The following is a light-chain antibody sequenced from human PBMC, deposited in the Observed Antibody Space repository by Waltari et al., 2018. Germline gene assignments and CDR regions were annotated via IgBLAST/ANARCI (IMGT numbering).Light chain of an antibody. CDR1: QSISGTY. Sequence: EMVVPQSPDTLSLSPGERATLSCRASQSISGTYLAWYQQKPGQAPRLLIYGASSRATGIPDRFRGSGSATDFTLTISRLEPEDFAFYYCQQYGGSPPYTFGQGTKLEIK. CDR2: GAS. V-gene: IGKV3-20*01. CDR3: QQYGGSPPYT. J-gene: IGKJ2*01.